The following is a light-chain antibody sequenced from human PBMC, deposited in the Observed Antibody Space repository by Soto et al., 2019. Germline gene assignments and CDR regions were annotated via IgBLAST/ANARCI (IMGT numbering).Light chain of an antibody. J-gene: IGKJ1*01. CDR2: AAT. Sequence: DIQMTQYTSSLSASVGDRVTITCRASQSISSYLNWYQHKPGKAPNLLIYAATTLQSGVPSRFSGSGSGTDFTLTISSLQPEDFATYYCQQSYSNPRTFGQGTKVDIK. CDR1: QSISSY. CDR3: QQSYSNPRT. V-gene: IGKV1-39*01.